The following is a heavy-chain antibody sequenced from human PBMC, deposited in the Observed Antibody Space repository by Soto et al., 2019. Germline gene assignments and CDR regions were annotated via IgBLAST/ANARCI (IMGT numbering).Heavy chain of an antibody. Sequence: EGQLVESGGGVVQPGRSLRLSCAASGFTFHEHAMHWVRQAPGQGLEWVSGIFWNSGVTGYADSVQGRFTSTRDTAKNSVYLQMTSLRPEDTGFYYWRKDTTPGGGDYWGQGTLVIVSS. CDR2: IFWNSGVT. CDR1: GFTFHEHA. D-gene: IGHD2-15*01. V-gene: IGHV3-9*01. CDR3: RKDTTPGGGDY. J-gene: IGHJ4*02.